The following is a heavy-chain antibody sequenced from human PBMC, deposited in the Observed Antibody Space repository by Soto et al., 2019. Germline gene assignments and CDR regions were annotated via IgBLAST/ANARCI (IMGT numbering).Heavy chain of an antibody. CDR2: ISYDGSNK. D-gene: IGHD6-13*01. Sequence: PGGSLRLSCAASWITFSRYGVHWVRQAPGKGLEWVAVISYDGSNKDYADSVKGRFTISRDNSKNTLYMQMNSLRAEDTAVYYCAKERSSWFSGGARYYQGLDVWGQGTTVTVSS. CDR1: WITFSRYG. J-gene: IGHJ6*02. CDR3: AKERSSWFSGGARYYQGLDV. V-gene: IGHV3-30*18.